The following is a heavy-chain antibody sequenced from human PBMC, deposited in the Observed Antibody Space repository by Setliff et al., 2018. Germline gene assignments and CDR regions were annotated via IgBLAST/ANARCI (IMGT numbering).Heavy chain of an antibody. CDR2: IIPIFGTA. D-gene: IGHD2-2*02. CDR1: GYTLTELS. J-gene: IGHJ6*02. V-gene: IGHV1-69*13. Sequence: SVKVSCKVSGYTLTELSMHWVRQAPGKGLEWMGGIIPIFGTANYAQKFQGRVTITADESTSTAYMELSSLRSEDTAVYYCARDSRGLVPAAIEGSYYYYGMDVWGQRTTVTVSS. CDR3: ARDSRGLVPAAIEGSYYYYGMDV.